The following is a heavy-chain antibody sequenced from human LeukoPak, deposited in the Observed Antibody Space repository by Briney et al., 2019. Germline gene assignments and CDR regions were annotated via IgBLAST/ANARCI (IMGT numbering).Heavy chain of an antibody. CDR1: GYTFTGYY. CDR2: MNPNSGNT. D-gene: IGHD6-13*01. J-gene: IGHJ4*02. CDR3: ARDFSWSVDY. Sequence: ASVKVSCKASGYTFTGYYMHWVRQATGQGLEWMGWMNPNSGNTGYAQKFQGRLTMTRDTSTGTVNMELSSLTSEDTAVYYCARDFSWSVDYWGQGALVTVSS. V-gene: IGHV1-8*02.